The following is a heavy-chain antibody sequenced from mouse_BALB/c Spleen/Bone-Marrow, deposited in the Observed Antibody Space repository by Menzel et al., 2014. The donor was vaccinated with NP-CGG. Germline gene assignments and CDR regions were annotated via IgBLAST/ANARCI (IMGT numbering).Heavy chain of an antibody. V-gene: IGHV5-9-2*01. Sequence: EVKLVESGGDLVKPGGSRKLSCAASGFTFSSYGMSWVRQTPEKRLEWVATISGGGSYIYYADNVKGRFIISRDNAKNNLYLQVRSLRSEDTALYYCAREGYDYDWFADWGQGTLVTVSA. J-gene: IGHJ3*01. CDR3: AREGYDYDWFAD. CDR1: GFTFSSYG. CDR2: ISGGGSYI. D-gene: IGHD2-4*01.